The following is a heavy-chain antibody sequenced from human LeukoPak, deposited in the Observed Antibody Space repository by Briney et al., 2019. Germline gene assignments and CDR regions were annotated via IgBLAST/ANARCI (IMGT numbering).Heavy chain of an antibody. V-gene: IGHV1-2*06. J-gene: IGHJ4*02. D-gene: IGHD2-15*01. CDR3: ARSYCSGGSCCVSDY. CDR2: INPNSGGT. CDR1: GYTFTGYY. Sequence: ASVKVSCKASGYTFTGYYMHWVRQAPGQGLEWMGRINPNSGGTNYAQKFQGRVTMTRDTSISTAYMELSRLRSDDTAVYYCARSYCSGGSCCVSDYWGQGTLVTVSS.